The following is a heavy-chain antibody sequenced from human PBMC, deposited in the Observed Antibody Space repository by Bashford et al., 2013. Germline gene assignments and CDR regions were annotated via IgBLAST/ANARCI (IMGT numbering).Heavy chain of an antibody. CDR2: INPNSGGT. V-gene: IGHV1-2*02. CDR3: NLIAMVRGVIMSYFDY. Sequence: ASVKVSCKASGYTFTGYYMHWVRQAPGQGLEWMGWINPNSGGTNYAQKFQGRVTMTRDTSISTAYMELSSLRSEDTAVYYCNLIAMVRGVIMSYFDYWGQGTLVTVSS. CDR1: GYTFTGYY. D-gene: IGHD3-10*01. J-gene: IGHJ4*02.